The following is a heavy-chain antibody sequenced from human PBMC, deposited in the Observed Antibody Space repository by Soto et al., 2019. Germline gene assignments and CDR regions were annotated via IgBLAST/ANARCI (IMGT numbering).Heavy chain of an antibody. D-gene: IGHD6-6*01. J-gene: IGHJ4*02. CDR1: GYSFTSYW. V-gene: IGHV5-51*01. CDR3: PRNSKVSEYSSDY. CDR2: IYPGDSDT. Sequence: GESLKISCNGSGYSFTSYWIGWVRQMPGKGLEWMGIIYPGDSDTRYSPSFQGQVTISADKSISTAYLQWSSLKASDTAMYYCPRNSKVSEYSSDYWGQGTLVTVYS.